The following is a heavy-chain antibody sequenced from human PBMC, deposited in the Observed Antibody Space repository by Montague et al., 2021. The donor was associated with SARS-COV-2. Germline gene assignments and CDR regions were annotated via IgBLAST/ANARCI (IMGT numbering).Heavy chain of an antibody. CDR2: IHHGGST. V-gene: IGHV4-34*01. D-gene: IGHD3-10*01. J-gene: IGHJ6*03. CDR3: ARLGAGVVPSPILGVGPYYTCYSMDV. Sequence: SETLSLTCAVHGGSFSTYSWNWIRQPPGKGLEWIGEIHHGGSTNYNPSLKSRVTISADTSKNQFSVKLTSVAAADTAVYYCARLGAGVVPSPILGVGPYYTCYSMDVWGQGTMVTVSS. CDR1: GGSFSTYS.